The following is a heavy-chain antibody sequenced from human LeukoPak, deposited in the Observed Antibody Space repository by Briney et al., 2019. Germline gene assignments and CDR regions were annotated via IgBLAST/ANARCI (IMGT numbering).Heavy chain of an antibody. Sequence: SETLSLTCPVSGGSISSSDYYWSWIRQPPGKGLEWIGYIYYSGSTYYNPSLKSRVTISVDTSKNQFSLKLSSVTAADTAVYYCARDGDPRFLEWLSLDYWGQGTLVTVSS. D-gene: IGHD3-3*01. CDR3: ARDGDPRFLEWLSLDY. CDR1: GGSISSSDYY. CDR2: IYYSGST. J-gene: IGHJ4*02. V-gene: IGHV4-30-4*08.